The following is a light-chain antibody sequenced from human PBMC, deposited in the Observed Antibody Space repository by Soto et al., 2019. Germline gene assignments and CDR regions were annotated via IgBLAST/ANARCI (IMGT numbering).Light chain of an antibody. V-gene: IGKV3-15*01. CDR2: GAS. J-gene: IGKJ1*01. CDR1: QNVNNR. CDR3: QHFNSWPLL. Sequence: EILMTQSPAMLSVSPGERATLSCRASQNVNNRVAWYQQKAGQPPRLLIYGASTRATGIPARFSGSGSGTEFTLTISSLQSEDFAVYYCQHFNSWPLLFGQGTKVDIK.